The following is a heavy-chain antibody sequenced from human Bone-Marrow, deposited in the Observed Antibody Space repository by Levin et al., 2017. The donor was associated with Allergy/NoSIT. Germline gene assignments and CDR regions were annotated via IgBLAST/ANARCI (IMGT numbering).Heavy chain of an antibody. CDR3: ARRGTGSPGNWFDP. D-gene: IGHD2-8*02. V-gene: IGHV5-51*01. CDR2: IQPGDSEP. J-gene: IGHJ5*02. Sequence: GESLKISCKASGYTFSNYFIGWVRQVPGKALEWMGIIQPGDSEPDYSPSFRGQVTISADTSINTAYLKLDNLKASDSGIYFCARRGTGSPGNWFDPWCRGTQVIVSS. CDR1: GYTFSNYF.